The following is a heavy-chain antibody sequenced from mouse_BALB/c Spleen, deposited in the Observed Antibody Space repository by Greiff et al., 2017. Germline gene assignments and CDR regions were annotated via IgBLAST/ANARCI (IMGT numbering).Heavy chain of an antibody. CDR3: ARYYGSWFAY. CDR1: GFTFSSYT. CDR2: ISSGGGNT. J-gene: IGHJ3*01. Sequence: EVKVVESGGGLVKPGGSLKLSCAASGFTFSSYTMSWVRQTPEKRLEWVATISSGGGNTYYPDSVKGRFTISRDNAKNNLYLQMSRLRSEDTALYYCARYYGSWFAYWGQGTLVTVSA. V-gene: IGHV5-9*03. D-gene: IGHD1-1*02.